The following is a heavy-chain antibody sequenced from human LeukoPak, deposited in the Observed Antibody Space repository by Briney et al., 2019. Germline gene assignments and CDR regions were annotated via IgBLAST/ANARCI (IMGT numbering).Heavy chain of an antibody. D-gene: IGHD6-19*01. CDR1: GGTFSSYA. J-gene: IGHJ4*02. V-gene: IGHV1-69*13. CDR3: ARGYNTYSSGWYWGTPFDY. CDR2: IIPIIGTA. Sequence: ASVKVSCKASGGTFSSYAISWVRQAPGQGLEWMGGIIPIIGTANYAQKFQGRVTITADESTSTAYMELSSLRSEDTAVYYCARGYNTYSSGWYWGTPFDYWGQGTLVTVSS.